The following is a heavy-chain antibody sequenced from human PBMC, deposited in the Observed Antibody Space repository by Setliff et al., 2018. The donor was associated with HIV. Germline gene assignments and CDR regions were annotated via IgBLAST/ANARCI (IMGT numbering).Heavy chain of an antibody. CDR1: GYSISSGFN. J-gene: IGHJ4*02. Sequence: SETLSLTCAVSGYSISSGFNWGWIRQSPEKGLEWIGNSYHVGTTYYNPSLESRVTISVDTSKSQFSLKLTSVSASDTAIYYCVTTDYIYGRNNFQYWGRGTLVTVSS. CDR3: VTTDYIYGRNNFQY. CDR2: SYHVGTT. V-gene: IGHV4-38-2*01. D-gene: IGHD5-18*01.